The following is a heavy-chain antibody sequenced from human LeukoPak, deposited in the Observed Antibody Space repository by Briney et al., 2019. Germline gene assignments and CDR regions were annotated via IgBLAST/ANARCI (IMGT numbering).Heavy chain of an antibody. Sequence: GGSLRLSCAASGFTFSDYYMSWIRQAPGKGLEWVSYISSSGSTIYYADSVEGRFTISRDNAKNSLYLQMNSLRAEDTAVYYCARAQTWDCGGNLCDYWGQGTLVTVSS. D-gene: IGHD4-23*01. CDR2: ISSSGSTI. CDR1: GFTFSDYY. V-gene: IGHV3-11*04. CDR3: ARAQTWDCGGNLCDY. J-gene: IGHJ4*02.